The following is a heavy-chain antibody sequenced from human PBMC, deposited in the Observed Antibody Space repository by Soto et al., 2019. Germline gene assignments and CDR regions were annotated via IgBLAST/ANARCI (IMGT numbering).Heavy chain of an antibody. CDR2: ISSSSTYT. CDR3: ARDHYDILTGSGWFDS. CDR1: GFNFSDYY. V-gene: IGHV3-11*06. D-gene: IGHD3-9*01. J-gene: IGHJ5*01. Sequence: PGGSLRLSCAASGFNFSDYYMSWLRQAPGKGPEWLSYISSSSTYTNYADSVQGRFTISRDNAKNSLYLQMNDLRAGDTAVYYCARDHYDILTGSGWFDSWGQGTLVTVSS.